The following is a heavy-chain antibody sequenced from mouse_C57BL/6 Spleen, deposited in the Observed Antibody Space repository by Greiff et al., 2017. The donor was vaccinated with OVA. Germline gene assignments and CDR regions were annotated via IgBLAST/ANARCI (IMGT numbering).Heavy chain of an antibody. CDR1: GYTFTNYW. CDR3: ARRSITTVGRAMDY. Sequence: QVQLQQSGAELVRPGTSVKMSCKASGYTFTNYWIGGAKQRPGHGLEWIGDIYPGGGYTNYNEKFKGKATLTADKSSSTAYMQFSSLTSEDSAIYYCARRSITTVGRAMDYWGQGTSVTVSS. J-gene: IGHJ4*01. D-gene: IGHD1-1*01. V-gene: IGHV1-63*01. CDR2: IYPGGGYT.